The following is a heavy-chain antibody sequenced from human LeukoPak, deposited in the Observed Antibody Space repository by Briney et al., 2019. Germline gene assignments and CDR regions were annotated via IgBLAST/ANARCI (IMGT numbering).Heavy chain of an antibody. D-gene: IGHD3-9*01. Sequence: ASVKVSCKASGYTFTGYYMHWVRQAPGQGLGWMGWINPNSGGTNYAQKFQGRVTMTRDTSISTAYMELSRLRSDDTAVYYCAKYDILTGYSSSYYYYYGMDVWGQGTTVTVSS. J-gene: IGHJ6*02. CDR3: AKYDILTGYSSSYYYYYGMDV. CDR1: GYTFTGYY. V-gene: IGHV1-2*02. CDR2: INPNSGGT.